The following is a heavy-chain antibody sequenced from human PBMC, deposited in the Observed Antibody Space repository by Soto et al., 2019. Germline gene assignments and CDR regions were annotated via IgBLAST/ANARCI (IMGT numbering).Heavy chain of an antibody. CDR1: GYTFTSYG. CDR3: ARGGHDSSADAFDI. D-gene: IGHD3-22*01. Sequence: QVQLVQSGPEVKKPGASVKVSCKASGYTFTSYGIIWVRQAPGQGLEWMGWISAYNGNTNYAQKLQGRVTMTTDTXXSTAYMELRSLRSDDTAVYYWARGGHDSSADAFDIWGQGTMVTVSS. J-gene: IGHJ3*02. CDR2: ISAYNGNT. V-gene: IGHV1-18*01.